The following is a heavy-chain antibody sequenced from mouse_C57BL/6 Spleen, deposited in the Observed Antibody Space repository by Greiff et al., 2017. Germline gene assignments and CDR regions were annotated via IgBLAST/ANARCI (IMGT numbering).Heavy chain of an antibody. J-gene: IGHJ4*01. CDR1: GYAFSSYW. CDR3: ARDGYDYGLYAMDY. CDR2: IYPGDGDT. V-gene: IGHV1-80*01. Sequence: QVQLQQSGAELVKPGASVKISCKASGYAFSSYWMNWVKQRPGKGLEWIGQIYPGDGDTNYNGKFKGKATLTADKSSSTAYMQLSSLTSEDSAVYCCARDGYDYGLYAMDYWGQGTSVTVSS. D-gene: IGHD2-4*01.